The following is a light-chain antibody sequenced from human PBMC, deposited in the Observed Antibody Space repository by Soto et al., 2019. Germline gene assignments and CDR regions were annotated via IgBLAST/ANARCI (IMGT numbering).Light chain of an antibody. CDR2: GAS. V-gene: IGKV1-39*01. J-gene: IGKJ1*01. CDR3: QQSHSTPWT. Sequence: DIQMTQSPSSLSASGGDRVTITCRASQTITTYLNWYQQKPGKAPKLLLYGASTLQSGVPSRFTGSGSGTDFTLTISSLQPEDFATYHCQQSHSTPWTLGQGTKVEIK. CDR1: QTITTY.